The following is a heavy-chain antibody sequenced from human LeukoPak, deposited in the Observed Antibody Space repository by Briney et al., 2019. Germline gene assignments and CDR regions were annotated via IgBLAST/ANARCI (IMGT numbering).Heavy chain of an antibody. CDR3: ATHGSAHYYMDV. V-gene: IGHV3-7*03. Sequence: GGSLRLSCAASGCTFSCYWMSWVRQAPGKGLEWVANIKQDGSEKYYVDSVKGRFTISRDNAKNSLYLQMNSLRAEDTAVYYCATHGSAHYYMDVWGKGTTVTISS. CDR2: IKQDGSEK. D-gene: IGHD2-2*03. CDR1: GCTFSCYW. J-gene: IGHJ6*03.